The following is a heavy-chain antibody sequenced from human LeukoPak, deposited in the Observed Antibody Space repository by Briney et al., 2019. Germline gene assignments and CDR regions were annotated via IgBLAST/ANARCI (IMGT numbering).Heavy chain of an antibody. V-gene: IGHV4-31*03. CDR3: ARAKAPPCGGDCYTVISYYYYGMDV. CDR1: GGSISSGGYY. J-gene: IGHJ6*04. CDR2: IHYSGST. Sequence: SQTLSLTCTVSGGSISSGGYYWSWIRQHPGKGLEWIGYIHYSGSTYYNPSLKSRVTISVDTSKNQFSLKLSSVTAADTAVYYCARAKAPPCGGDCYTVISYYYYGMDVWGKGTTVTVSS. D-gene: IGHD2-21*02.